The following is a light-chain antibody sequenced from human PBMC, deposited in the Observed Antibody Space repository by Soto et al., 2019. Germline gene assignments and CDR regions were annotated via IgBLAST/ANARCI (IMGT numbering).Light chain of an antibody. CDR3: QQYNGYGR. Sequence: DIQMTQSPSTLSASVGDRVTITCRASQNINSWVAWYQQKPGKAPKLLIHKAYSLQCGVPSRFSGSGSGTEFTLTISSLEPDDIATYYCQQYNGYGRFGQGTKVDIK. CDR2: KAY. CDR1: QNINSW. J-gene: IGKJ1*01. V-gene: IGKV1-5*03.